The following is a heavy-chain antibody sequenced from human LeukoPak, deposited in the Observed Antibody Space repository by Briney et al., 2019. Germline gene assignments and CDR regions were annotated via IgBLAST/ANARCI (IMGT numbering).Heavy chain of an antibody. Sequence: SETLSLTCTVSGGSISSSSYYWGWIRQPPGKGLEWIGNIYYSGSTYYNPSLKSRVTISVDTSKNQFSLKLSSVTAADTAVYYCASGAPYYDILTGPWGAFDVWGQGTMVTVSS. J-gene: IGHJ3*01. CDR3: ASGAPYYDILTGPWGAFDV. CDR1: GGSISSSSYY. D-gene: IGHD3-9*01. CDR2: IYYSGST. V-gene: IGHV4-39*07.